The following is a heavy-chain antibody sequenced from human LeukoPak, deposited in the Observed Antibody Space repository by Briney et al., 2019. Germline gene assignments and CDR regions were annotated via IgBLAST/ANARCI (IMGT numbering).Heavy chain of an antibody. CDR3: AKDTIVDTSMGFDH. D-gene: IGHD5-18*01. J-gene: IGHJ4*02. CDR1: GFTFSSYA. Sequence: PGGSLRLSCAASGFTFSSYAMSWVRQAPGKGLEWVSAISGSGGSTYYTDSVKGRFTISRDNAKKSLYLQMNSLRAEDTAVYYCAKDTIVDTSMGFDHWGQGTLVTVSS. V-gene: IGHV3-23*01. CDR2: ISGSGGST.